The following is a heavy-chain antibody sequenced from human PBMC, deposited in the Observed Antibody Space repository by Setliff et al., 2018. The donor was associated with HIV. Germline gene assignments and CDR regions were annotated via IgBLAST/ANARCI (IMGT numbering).Heavy chain of an antibody. CDR3: ARVGYCSSTNCYWGRPSYGMGV. CDR2: MYPSGSS. CDR1: SYSVTSGCY. Sequence: SETLSLTCTVSSYSVTSGCYWAWIRQPPGKGLEWIGNMYPSGSSYFNPTLQSRVTMSADTSKKQFFLKLSSVTAADTAVYYCARVGYCSSTNCYWGRPSYGMGVWGQGTTVTVSS. J-gene: IGHJ6*02. V-gene: IGHV4-38-2*02. D-gene: IGHD2-2*01.